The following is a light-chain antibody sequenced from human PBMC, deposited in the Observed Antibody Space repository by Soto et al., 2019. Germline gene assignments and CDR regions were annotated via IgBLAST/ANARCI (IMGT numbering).Light chain of an antibody. J-gene: IGLJ2*01. CDR2: DVS. CDR1: SSDVGGYNY. Sequence: QSALTQPASVSGSPGQSITISCTGTSSDVGGYNYVSWYQQHPGKAPKLMIYDVSNRPSGVSNRCSGSKSVNTASLTISGLQAEDEADYYCSSYTSSSTVVFGGGTKVTVL. V-gene: IGLV2-14*01. CDR3: SSYTSSSTVV.